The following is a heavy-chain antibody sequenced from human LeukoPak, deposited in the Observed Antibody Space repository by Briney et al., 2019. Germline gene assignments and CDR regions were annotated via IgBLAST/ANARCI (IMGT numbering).Heavy chain of an antibody. CDR1: GGSISGHY. V-gene: IGHV4-59*11. J-gene: IGHJ3*02. CDR3: ARLLDNDSSGYPDTFDM. D-gene: IGHD3-22*01. Sequence: PSETLSVTCTVSGGSISGHYWSWIRRPPGKGLEWIGYIYYSGTTKYNPSLQSRVAISLDTSENTFSLKLTSVTAADTAMYYCARLLDNDSSGYPDTFDMWGRGTVVAVSS. CDR2: IYYSGTT.